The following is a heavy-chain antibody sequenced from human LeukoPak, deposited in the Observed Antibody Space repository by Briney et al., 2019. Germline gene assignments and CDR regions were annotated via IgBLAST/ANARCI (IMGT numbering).Heavy chain of an antibody. V-gene: IGHV4-34*09. Sequence: LRLSCAASGFTFSSYWMSWVRQAPGKGLEWIGEINHSGSTNYNPSLKSRVTISVDTSKNQFSLKLSSVTAADTAVYYCARDWNGAFDIWGQGTMVTVSS. CDR1: GFTFSSYW. D-gene: IGHD1-1*01. CDR3: ARDWNGAFDI. CDR2: INHSGST. J-gene: IGHJ3*02.